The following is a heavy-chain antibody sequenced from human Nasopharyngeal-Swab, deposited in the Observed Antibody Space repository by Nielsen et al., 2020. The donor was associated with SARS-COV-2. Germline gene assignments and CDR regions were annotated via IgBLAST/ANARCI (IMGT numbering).Heavy chain of an antibody. Sequence: LSLTCAASGFTFNNYNFNWVRQAPGKGLEWVSSISSSSSYIYYADSVKGRFTISRDNAKNSIYLQMNSLRADDTAVYYCARDGLDYDFWSAYFMDVWGQGTTVTVSS. CDR1: GFTFNNYN. D-gene: IGHD3-3*01. CDR2: ISSSSSYI. V-gene: IGHV3-21*01. CDR3: ARDGLDYDFWSAYFMDV. J-gene: IGHJ6*02.